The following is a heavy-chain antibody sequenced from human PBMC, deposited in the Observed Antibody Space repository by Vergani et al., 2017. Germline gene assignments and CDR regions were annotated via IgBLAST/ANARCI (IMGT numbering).Heavy chain of an antibody. J-gene: IGHJ4*02. CDR3: VREKAGCSTTTCYTGIDY. D-gene: IGHD2-2*02. CDR1: GYTFIGYY. CDR2: ITPNSGDT. V-gene: IGHV1-2*06. Sequence: QVQLVQSGAEVKKPGASVKVSCKASGYTFIGYYIHWVRQAPGQGLEWVGRITPNSGDTVYAQNFQDRVTMTRDTSISTGYMELSRLRSDDTAVYYCVREKAGCSTTTCYTGIDYWGQGTLVTVSS.